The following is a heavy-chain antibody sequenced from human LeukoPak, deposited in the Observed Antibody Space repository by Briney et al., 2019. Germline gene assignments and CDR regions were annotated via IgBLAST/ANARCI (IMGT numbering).Heavy chain of an antibody. CDR3: ANRPEYSSSIDY. V-gene: IGHV3-23*01. D-gene: IGHD6-6*01. J-gene: IGHJ4*02. CDR1: GFTFDDYA. Sequence: PGGSLRLSCAASGFTFDDYAMHWVRQAPGKGLEWVSAISGSGGSTYYADSVKGRFTISRDNSKNTLYLQMNSLRAEDTAVYYCANRPEYSSSIDYWGQGTLVTVSS. CDR2: ISGSGGST.